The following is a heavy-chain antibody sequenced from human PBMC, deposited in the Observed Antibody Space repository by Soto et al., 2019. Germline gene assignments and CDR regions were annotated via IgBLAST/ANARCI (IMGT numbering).Heavy chain of an antibody. J-gene: IGHJ4*02. Sequence: SETLSLTCTVSGGSISSGGYYWSWIRQHPGKGLEWIGYIYYSGSTYYNPSLKSRVTISVDTSKNQFSLKLSSATAADTAVYYCARITYYYGSGSYANFDYWGQGTLVTVSS. D-gene: IGHD3-10*01. CDR3: ARITYYYGSGSYANFDY. CDR1: GGSISSGGYY. V-gene: IGHV4-31*03. CDR2: IYYSGST.